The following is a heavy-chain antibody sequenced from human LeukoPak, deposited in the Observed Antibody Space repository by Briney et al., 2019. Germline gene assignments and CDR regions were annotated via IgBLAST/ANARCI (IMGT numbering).Heavy chain of an antibody. CDR3: TRVGYIDEGIDH. D-gene: IGHD5-24*01. CDR1: GFPFSSYW. Sequence: GGSLRLSCVASGFPFSSYWMTWVRQAPGKGLEWVANIKQDGSKKSYVDSVKGRFTISRDNAKNSLYLQMNSLRAEDTAIYYCTRVGYIDEGIDHWGQGTLVTVSS. J-gene: IGHJ4*02. V-gene: IGHV3-7*04. CDR2: IKQDGSKK.